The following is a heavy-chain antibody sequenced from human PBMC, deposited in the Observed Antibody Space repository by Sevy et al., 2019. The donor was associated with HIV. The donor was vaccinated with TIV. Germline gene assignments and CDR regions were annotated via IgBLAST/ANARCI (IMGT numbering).Heavy chain of an antibody. J-gene: IGHJ4*02. Sequence: GGSLRPSCAASGFTFSDHYMEWVRQAPGKGLEWVGRIRNKADSYTTEYAPSVKGRFTISRDDSKNSLYLLMNSLKTEDTAVYYCATHAGIAAAGRVFDYWGQGTLVTVSS. CDR2: IRNKADSYTT. CDR3: ATHAGIAAAGRVFDY. D-gene: IGHD6-13*01. V-gene: IGHV3-72*01. CDR1: GFTFSDHY.